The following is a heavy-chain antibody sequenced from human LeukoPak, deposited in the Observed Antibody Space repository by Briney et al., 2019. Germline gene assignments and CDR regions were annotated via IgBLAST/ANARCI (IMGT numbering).Heavy chain of an antibody. V-gene: IGHV1-2*06. D-gene: IGHD5-24*01. CDR1: GYTFTGYY. CDR3: ARSVEMANEDAFDI. CDR2: INPNSGGT. J-gene: IGHJ3*02. Sequence: ASVKVSCKASGYTFTGYYMHWVRQAPGQGLEWMGRINPNSGGTNYAQKFQGRVTMTRGTSISTAYMELSRLRSDDTAVYYCARSVEMANEDAFDIWGQGTMVTVSS.